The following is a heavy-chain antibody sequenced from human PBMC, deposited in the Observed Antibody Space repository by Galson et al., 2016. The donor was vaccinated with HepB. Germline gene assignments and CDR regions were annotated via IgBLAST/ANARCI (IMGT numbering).Heavy chain of an antibody. Sequence: SLRLSCAAYGLTFSSYGMHWVRQAPGKGLEWVAVISYDGSDKYYADSVKGRFTISRDNSKNTLYLQMSSLRAEDTAVYYCAKDVWRGSGTDYYGMDVWGQGTTVAVSS. CDR1: GLTFSSYG. V-gene: IGHV3-30*18. J-gene: IGHJ6*02. CDR3: AKDVWRGSGTDYYGMDV. CDR2: ISYDGSDK. D-gene: IGHD1-1*01.